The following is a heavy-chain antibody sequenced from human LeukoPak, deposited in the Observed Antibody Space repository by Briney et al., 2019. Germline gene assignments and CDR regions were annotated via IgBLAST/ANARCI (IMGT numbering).Heavy chain of an antibody. V-gene: IGHV4-59*08. CDR1: GGSISSYY. D-gene: IGHD6-19*01. CDR2: IYYSGST. CDR3: ARHNYYDSRGWSLDY. J-gene: IGHJ4*02. Sequence: SETLSLTCTVSGGSISSYYWSWIRQPPGKGLEWIGYIYYSGSTNYNPSLKSRVTISVDTSKNQFSLKLSSVTAADTAVYYCARHNYYDSRGWSLDYWGQGTLVTVSS.